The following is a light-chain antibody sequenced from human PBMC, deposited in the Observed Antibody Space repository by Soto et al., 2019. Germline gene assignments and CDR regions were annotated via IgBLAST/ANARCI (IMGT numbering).Light chain of an antibody. CDR3: QQYISYSPT. CDR2: DAS. Sequence: DIQMTQSPSTLSASVGDRVTITCRASQSISSWLAWYQQKPGKAPKLLIYDASSLESGVPSRFSGSGSGTEFTLTISSLQPDDFATYYCQQYISYSPTFGGGTKVEIK. V-gene: IGKV1-5*01. CDR1: QSISSW. J-gene: IGKJ4*01.